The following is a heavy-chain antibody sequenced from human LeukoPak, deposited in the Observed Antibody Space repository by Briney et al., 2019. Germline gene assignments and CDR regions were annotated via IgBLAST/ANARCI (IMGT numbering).Heavy chain of an antibody. CDR1: GFTFTSHS. V-gene: IGHV3-48*02. CDR2: ITSSSTTI. Sequence: GGSLRLSCATSGFTFTSHSMNWVRQAPGKGLEWVSFITSSSTTIYYADSVKGRFTISRDNAKNSLYLQMNSLRDEDTAVYYCARDVVRGLVVVKDLHWGQGTLVTVSS. D-gene: IGHD3-22*01. J-gene: IGHJ4*02. CDR3: ARDVVRGLVVVKDLH.